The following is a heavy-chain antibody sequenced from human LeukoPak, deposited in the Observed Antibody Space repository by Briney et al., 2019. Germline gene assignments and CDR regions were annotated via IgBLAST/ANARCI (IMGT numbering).Heavy chain of an antibody. V-gene: IGHV4-31*03. Sequence: SETLSLTCTVSGGSISSGGYYWSWIRQHPGKGLEWIGYIYYSGSTYYNPSLKSRVTISVDTSKNQFSLKLSSVTAADTAVYYCARQGYGDLPFDYWGQGTLVTVSS. D-gene: IGHD4-17*01. CDR3: ARQGYGDLPFDY. CDR1: GGSISSGGYY. CDR2: IYYSGST. J-gene: IGHJ4*02.